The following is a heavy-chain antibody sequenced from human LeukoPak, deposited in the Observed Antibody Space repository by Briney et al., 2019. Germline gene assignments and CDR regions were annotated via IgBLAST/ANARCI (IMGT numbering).Heavy chain of an antibody. CDR3: AKRVYGDYRFYYYYGMDV. J-gene: IGHJ6*02. CDR2: ISGSGGST. CDR1: GFTFSSYA. D-gene: IGHD4-17*01. V-gene: IGHV3-23*01. Sequence: GGSLRLSCAASGFTFSSYAMSWVRQAPGKGLEWVSAISGSGGSTYYADSVKGRFTISRDNSKNTLYLQMNSLRAEDTAVYYCAKRVYGDYRFYYYYGMDVWGQGTTVTVSS.